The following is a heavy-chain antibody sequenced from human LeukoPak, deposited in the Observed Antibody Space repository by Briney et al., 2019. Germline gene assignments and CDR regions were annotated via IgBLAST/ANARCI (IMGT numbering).Heavy chain of an antibody. Sequence: PGGSLRLSCAASGFTFSSYTMNWVRRAPGKGLEWLSYISHTISTVYYADSVKGRFTISRDNAKNSLYLQMNSLRAEDTAVYYCARDNAVLDDAFDIWGQGTMVTVSS. J-gene: IGHJ3*02. CDR3: ARDNAVLDDAFDI. CDR1: GFTFSSYT. D-gene: IGHD6-6*01. CDR2: ISHTISTV. V-gene: IGHV3-48*01.